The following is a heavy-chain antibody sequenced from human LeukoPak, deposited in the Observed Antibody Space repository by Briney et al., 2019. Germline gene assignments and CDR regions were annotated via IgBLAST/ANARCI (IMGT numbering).Heavy chain of an antibody. Sequence: GGSLRLSCVASGFTFSGYGMHWVRQAPGKGLEWVAVIWYDGSKTYYADSVKGRFTISRDNSKDTLYLQMSSLRVEDTAAYYCARYLGGRNAFDIWGQGTMVTVSS. V-gene: IGHV3-33*01. CDR1: GFTFSGYG. J-gene: IGHJ3*02. D-gene: IGHD3-16*01. CDR3: ARYLGGRNAFDI. CDR2: IWYDGSKT.